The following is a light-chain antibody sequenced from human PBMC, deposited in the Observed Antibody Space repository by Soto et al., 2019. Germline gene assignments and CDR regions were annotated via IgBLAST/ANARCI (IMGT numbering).Light chain of an antibody. J-gene: IGLJ1*01. CDR3: SSLTTSFTYV. Sequence: QSVLTQPASVSGSPGRSVSISCTGTSSDVGAYNYISWYQQHPGKAPKLLLSEVSNRPSGVSDRFSGSKSGNTASLTISGLQAEDEADYYCSSLTTSFTYVFGTGTKVTV. V-gene: IGLV2-14*01. CDR1: SSDVGAYNY. CDR2: EVS.